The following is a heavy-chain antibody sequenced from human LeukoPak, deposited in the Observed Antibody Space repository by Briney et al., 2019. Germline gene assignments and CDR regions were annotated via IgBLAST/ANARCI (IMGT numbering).Heavy chain of an antibody. J-gene: IGHJ6*02. Sequence: PGGSLRLSCAASGFTFSSYSMNWVRQAPGKGLEWVSSISSSSYIYYADSVKGRFTISRDNAKNSLYLQMNSLRAEDTAVYYCAKPYGDYYYYGVDVWGQGTTVTVSS. CDR1: GFTFSSYS. V-gene: IGHV3-21*01. CDR2: ISSSSYI. CDR3: AKPYGDYYYYGVDV. D-gene: IGHD4-17*01.